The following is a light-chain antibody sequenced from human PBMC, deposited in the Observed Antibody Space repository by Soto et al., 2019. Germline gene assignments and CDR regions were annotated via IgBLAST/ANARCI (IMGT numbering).Light chain of an antibody. CDR1: QSVSSF. V-gene: IGKV3-11*01. Sequence: EIVLTQSPATLSLSPGKRATLSCRASQSVSSFLAWYQQKPGQAPRLLIYDASNRATGIPARFSGSGSGTDFNLTISSLEPEHFAVYYCQQRSNWPLTFGGGTKVDIK. J-gene: IGKJ4*01. CDR2: DAS. CDR3: QQRSNWPLT.